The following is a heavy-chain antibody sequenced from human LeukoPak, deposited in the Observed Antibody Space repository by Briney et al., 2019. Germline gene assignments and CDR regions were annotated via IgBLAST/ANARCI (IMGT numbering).Heavy chain of an antibody. D-gene: IGHD2-2*01. V-gene: IGHV4-34*01. CDR1: GSSFTGYY. J-gene: IGHJ4*02. CDR3: ASTISPDAGPFDY. Sequence: SETLSLTCSVSGSSFTGYYWTWIRQTPGKGLEWIGENNNSGGITYNPSLNSRVTISVDASKNQFSLKLNSVTAADTAVYYCASTISPDAGPFDYWGQGTLVTVSS. CDR2: NNNSGGI.